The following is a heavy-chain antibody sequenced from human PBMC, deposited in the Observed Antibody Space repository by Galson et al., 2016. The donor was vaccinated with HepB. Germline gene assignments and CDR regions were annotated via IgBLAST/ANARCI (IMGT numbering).Heavy chain of an antibody. Sequence: SLRLSCAAPGFTFSRYGMHWVRQAPGKGLEWVAFISYDGSNKKYADSVKGRFTISRDNSKKTLYLQMNSLRAEDTAVYYCAKDGRIYCSSASCHDHFHYWGQGTLVTVSS. J-gene: IGHJ4*02. CDR3: AKDGRIYCSSASCHDHFHY. V-gene: IGHV3-30*18. CDR1: GFTFSRYG. D-gene: IGHD2-2*01. CDR2: ISYDGSNK.